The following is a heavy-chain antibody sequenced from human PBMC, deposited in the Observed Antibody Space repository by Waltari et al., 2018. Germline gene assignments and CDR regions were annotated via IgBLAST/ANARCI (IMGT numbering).Heavy chain of an antibody. CDR1: GFTVSSNY. V-gene: IGHV3-53*01. J-gene: IGHJ5*02. D-gene: IGHD5-12*01. CDR2: IYSGGST. Sequence: EVQLVESGGGLIQPGGSLRLSCAASGFTVSSNYMSWVRQAPGKGLAWVSGIYSGGSTYYADSVKGRFTISRDNSKNTLYLQMNSLRAEDTAVYYCARDAGYSGHGGFDPWGQGTLVTVSS. CDR3: ARDAGYSGHGGFDP.